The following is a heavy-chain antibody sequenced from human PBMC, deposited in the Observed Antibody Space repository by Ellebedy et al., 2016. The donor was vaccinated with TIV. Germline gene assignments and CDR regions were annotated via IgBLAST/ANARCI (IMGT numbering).Heavy chain of an antibody. V-gene: IGHV1-18*04. CDR2: IRASNGNT. D-gene: IGHD3-10*01. Sequence: AASVKVSCKASGHAFISYGFTWVRQAPGQGLEWMGWIRASNGNTHYSKKFQDRVTMTTATSTRTAYMEMKSLRADDTARYYCATNFYDSGSPAHWGQGTLVTVSS. CDR1: GHAFISYG. J-gene: IGHJ4*02. CDR3: ATNFYDSGSPAH.